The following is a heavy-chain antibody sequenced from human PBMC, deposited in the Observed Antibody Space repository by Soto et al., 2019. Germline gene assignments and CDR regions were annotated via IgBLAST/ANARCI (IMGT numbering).Heavy chain of an antibody. J-gene: IGHJ6*02. Sequence: EVCLRLSCSASGVTFSSYGMHWVRQAPGKGLEWVAVIWYDGSNKYYADSVKGRFTISRDNSKNTLYLQMNSLRAEDTAVYYCARAGAVPTNYGMDVWGQGTTVTVSS. V-gene: IGHV3-33*01. CDR2: IWYDGSNK. CDR3: ARAGAVPTNYGMDV. CDR1: GVTFSSYG. D-gene: IGHD2-2*01.